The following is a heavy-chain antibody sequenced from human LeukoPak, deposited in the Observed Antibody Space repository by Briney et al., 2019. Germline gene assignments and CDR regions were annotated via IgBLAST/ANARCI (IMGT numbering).Heavy chain of an antibody. J-gene: IGHJ5*02. CDR2: IYPDDSDT. Sequence: GESLKISCTASGYSFTSYWIAWVRQMPGKGLERMGIIYPDDSDTRYSPSFHGQVTISADKSISTAYLQWSGLKASDAAVYYCARLSSTSQPFDPWGQGTLVTVSS. V-gene: IGHV5-51*01. CDR1: GYSFTSYW. CDR3: ARLSSTSQPFDP. D-gene: IGHD2-2*01.